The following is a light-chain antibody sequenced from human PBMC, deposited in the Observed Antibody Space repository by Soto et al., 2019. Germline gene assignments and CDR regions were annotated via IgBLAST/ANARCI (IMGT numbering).Light chain of an antibody. V-gene: IGKV1-8*01. Sequence: AIRMTQSPSSFSASTGDRVTITCRASQGISSYLAWYQQKPGKAPKLLIYAASTLQSGVPSRSSGSGSGTEFTLTISSLQPDDFATYYCQQYNTYPWTFGQGTKV. CDR1: QGISSY. CDR2: AAS. CDR3: QQYNTYPWT. J-gene: IGKJ1*01.